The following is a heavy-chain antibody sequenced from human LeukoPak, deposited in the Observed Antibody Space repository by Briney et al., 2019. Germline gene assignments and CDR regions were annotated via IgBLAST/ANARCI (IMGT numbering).Heavy chain of an antibody. CDR3: ATALYGDYPDY. CDR2: IYPGDSDT. J-gene: IGHJ4*02. V-gene: IGHV5-51*01. CDR1: GSIFTSYW. Sequence: GESLQISCKGSGSIFTSYWIGWVRQLPGKGLEWMGIIYPGDSDTRYSPSFQGQVTISADKSISTAYLQWSSLKASDTAMYYCATALYGDYPDYWGQGTLVTVSS. D-gene: IGHD4-17*01.